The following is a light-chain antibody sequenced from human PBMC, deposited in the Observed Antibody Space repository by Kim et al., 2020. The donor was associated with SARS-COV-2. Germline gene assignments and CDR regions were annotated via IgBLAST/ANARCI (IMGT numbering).Light chain of an antibody. Sequence: PGKTARSTWGGNDIGSNSVHWCQQKPGQAPVLVIYYDSDRPSGIPERFSGSNSGNTATLTISRVEAGDEADYYCQLWDDSSNHQVFGGGTQLTVL. V-gene: IGLV3-21*04. CDR3: QLWDDSSNHQV. CDR1: DIGSNS. CDR2: YDS. J-gene: IGLJ3*02.